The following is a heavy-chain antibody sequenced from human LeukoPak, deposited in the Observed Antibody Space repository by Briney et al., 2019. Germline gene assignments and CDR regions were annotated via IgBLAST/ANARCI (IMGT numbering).Heavy chain of an antibody. V-gene: IGHV4-61*01. CDR1: GGSVSTGTYY. Sequence: SESLSLTCTVSGGSVSTGTYYWRWIRQPPGKGLEWIGYIYYSQSTHCHPPLKIRVTRSQDPSKAQLSLKLSSVTAADTAVYYCARMFIVTGDSTHYYGMDVWGQGSTVTV. CDR2: IYYSQST. CDR3: ARMFIVTGDSTHYYGMDV. D-gene: IGHD3-9*01. J-gene: IGHJ6*02.